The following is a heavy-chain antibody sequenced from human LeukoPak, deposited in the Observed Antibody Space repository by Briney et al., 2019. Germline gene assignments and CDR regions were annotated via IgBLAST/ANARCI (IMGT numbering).Heavy chain of an antibody. CDR1: GFTFSTYS. CDR2: ISSSNSYI. Sequence: PGGSLRLSCAGSGFTFSTYSMNWVRQAPGKGLEWVSCISSSNSYIYYADSVKGRFTISRDNAKNSLYLQMNSLRAEDTAVYYCARGFEEDNYWGQGTLVTVSS. CDR3: ARGFEEDNY. D-gene: IGHD2-15*01. J-gene: IGHJ4*02. V-gene: IGHV3-21*01.